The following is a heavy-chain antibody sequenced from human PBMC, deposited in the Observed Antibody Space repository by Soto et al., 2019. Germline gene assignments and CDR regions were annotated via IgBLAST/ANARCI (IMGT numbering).Heavy chain of an antibody. J-gene: IGHJ4*02. CDR1: GGSISSSSYY. V-gene: IGHV4-39*01. D-gene: IGHD4-17*01. CDR2: IYYSGST. Sequence: QLQLQESGPGLVKPSETLSLTCTVSGGSISSSSYYWGWIRQPPGKGLAWIGSIYYSGSTYYNPSLQSRVGIAVDTAKTQVTLYLRSVTGADTAVYCCASLIYGDYFHYWGPGTLVTVSS. CDR3: ASLIYGDYFHY.